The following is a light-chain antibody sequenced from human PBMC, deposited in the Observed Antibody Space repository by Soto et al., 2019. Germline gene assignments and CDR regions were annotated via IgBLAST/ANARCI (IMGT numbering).Light chain of an antibody. CDR3: QQYYTSPPGT. V-gene: IGKV3-20*01. CDR2: EAS. J-gene: IGKJ1*01. Sequence: EIVLTQSPDTLSSSPGERATLSCRASQNILNRYLAWYQQKPGQAPRLLIYEASNRDTGIPDRFSGSGFGTDFTLTISRLEPEDFAVYYCQQYYTSPPGTFGQGTKVEIK. CDR1: QNILNRY.